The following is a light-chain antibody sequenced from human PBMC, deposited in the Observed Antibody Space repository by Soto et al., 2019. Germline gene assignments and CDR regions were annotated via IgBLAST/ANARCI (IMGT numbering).Light chain of an antibody. CDR1: QGINIF. J-gene: IGKJ2*01. Sequence: DIPLTQSPSFLSASVGDRGTITCRASQGINIFLAWFQQKPGKAPNLLISAASTLQSGVPSRFSGSGSETEFTLTITSLQPEDSATYYCQQRNSYPRTFGQGTKVEIK. V-gene: IGKV1-9*01. CDR3: QQRNSYPRT. CDR2: AAS.